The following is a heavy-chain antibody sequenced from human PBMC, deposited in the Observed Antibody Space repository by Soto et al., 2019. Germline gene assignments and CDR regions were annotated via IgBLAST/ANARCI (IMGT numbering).Heavy chain of an antibody. CDR3: ARDNWYSEY. CDR2: IYYTGST. V-gene: IGHV4-59*11. Sequence: QVHLQESGPGLVKPSETLSLTCTVSGGSINNHYWSWIRQPPGKGLEWIGYIYYTGSTNYNTSLNSRVTMSVDTSNNRATLNLTSLTASDTAIYYCARDNWYSEYWGQGTLVTVSS. D-gene: IGHD1-20*01. J-gene: IGHJ4*02. CDR1: GGSINNHY.